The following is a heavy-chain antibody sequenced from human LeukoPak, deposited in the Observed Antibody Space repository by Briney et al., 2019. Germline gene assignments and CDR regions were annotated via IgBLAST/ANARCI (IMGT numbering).Heavy chain of an antibody. D-gene: IGHD3-10*01. CDR3: AKDQVPVYYGSGSYYNAPDY. CDR2: IRGDGGST. J-gene: IGHJ4*02. V-gene: IGHV3-43*02. CDR1: GFTFDDYA. Sequence: QSGGSLRLSCAASGFTFDDYAMHWVRQAPGKGLEWVSLIRGDGGSTYYADSVKGRFPISRDNSKNSLYLQMNSLRTEDTALYYCAKDQVPVYYGSGSYYNAPDYWGQGTLVTVSS.